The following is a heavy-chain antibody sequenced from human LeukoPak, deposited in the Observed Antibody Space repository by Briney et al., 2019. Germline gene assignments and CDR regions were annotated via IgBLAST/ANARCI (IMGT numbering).Heavy chain of an antibody. Sequence: GGSLRLSCAASGFTFSSYDMQWVRQPTGKGLEWVSDIATAGETFYSGSVKGGFTISRENVKNSLYLQMNSLRVGDTALYFCTRGGRDGFDIWGQGTLVTVSS. CDR3: TRGGRDGFDI. CDR1: GFTFSSYD. CDR2: IATAGET. J-gene: IGHJ3*02. D-gene: IGHD2-15*01. V-gene: IGHV3-13*01.